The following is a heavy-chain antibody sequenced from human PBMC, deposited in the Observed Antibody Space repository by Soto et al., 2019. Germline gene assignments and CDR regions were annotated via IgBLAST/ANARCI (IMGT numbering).Heavy chain of an antibody. J-gene: IGHJ5*02. D-gene: IGHD3-3*01. CDR1: GGSISSYY. V-gene: IGHV4-59*12. Sequence: SETLSLTCTVSGGSISSYYWSWIRQPPGKGLEWIGYIYYSGSTNYNPSLKSRVTISVDTSKNQFSLKLSSVTAADTAVYYCARGPGNDFWSGYYMGKNWFDPWGQGTLVTVSS. CDR2: IYYSGST. CDR3: ARGPGNDFWSGYYMGKNWFDP.